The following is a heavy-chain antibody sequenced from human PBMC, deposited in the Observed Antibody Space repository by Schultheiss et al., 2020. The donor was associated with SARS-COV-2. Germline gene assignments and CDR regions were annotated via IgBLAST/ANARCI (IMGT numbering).Heavy chain of an antibody. V-gene: IGHV3-48*03. J-gene: IGHJ2*01. D-gene: IGHD2-15*01. Sequence: GGSLRLSCAASGFTFSSYEMNWVRQAPGKGLEWVSYISSSGSIIYYADSVKGRFTISRDNAKNSLYLQMNSLRAEDTAVYYCARASTPRYFDLWGRGTLVTVSS. CDR1: GFTFSSYE. CDR2: ISSSGSII. CDR3: ARASTPRYFDL.